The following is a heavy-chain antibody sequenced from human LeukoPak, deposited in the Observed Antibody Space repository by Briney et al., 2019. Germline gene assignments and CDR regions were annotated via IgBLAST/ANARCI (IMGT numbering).Heavy chain of an antibody. CDR2: IYPGDSDT. Sequence: PGESLKISCQASGYSFANYWIGWVRQMPGKGLEWMGIIYPGDSDTRYSPSFQGQVTISADKSISTAYLQWSSLKASDTAMYYCARFAYGSDYFPGHYWGQGTLVTVSS. CDR3: ARFAYGSDYFPGHY. V-gene: IGHV5-51*01. J-gene: IGHJ4*02. CDR1: GYSFANYW. D-gene: IGHD3-22*01.